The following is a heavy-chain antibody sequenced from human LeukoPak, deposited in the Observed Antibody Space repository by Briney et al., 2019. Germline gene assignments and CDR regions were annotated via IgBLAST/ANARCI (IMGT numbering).Heavy chain of an antibody. Sequence: GGSLRLSCAASGFTFSGSAMHWVRQASGKGLEWVGRIRSKANSYATAYAASVKGRFTISRDDSKNTAYLQMNSLKTEDTAVYYCTRQVPCPTGAFDIWGQGTMVTVSS. CDR2: IRSKANSYAT. CDR3: TRQVPCPTGAFDI. D-gene: IGHD3-9*01. CDR1: GFTFSGSA. V-gene: IGHV3-73*01. J-gene: IGHJ3*02.